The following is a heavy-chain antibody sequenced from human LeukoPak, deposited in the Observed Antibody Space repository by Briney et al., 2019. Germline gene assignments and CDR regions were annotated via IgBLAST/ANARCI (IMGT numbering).Heavy chain of an antibody. D-gene: IGHD3-16*02. CDR1: GFTFSSYS. CDR2: ISSSSSYI. Sequence: PGGSLRLSCAASGFTFSSYSMNWVRQAPGKGLEWVSSISSSSSYIYYADSVKGRFTISRDNANNSLYLQMNSLRAEDTAVYYCARAKMGELSSNDAFDIWGQGTMVTVSS. V-gene: IGHV3-21*01. J-gene: IGHJ3*02. CDR3: ARAKMGELSSNDAFDI.